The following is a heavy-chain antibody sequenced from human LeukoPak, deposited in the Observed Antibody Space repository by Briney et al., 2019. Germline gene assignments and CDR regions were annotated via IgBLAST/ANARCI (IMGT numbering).Heavy chain of an antibody. Sequence: ASVKVFCKASGYTFTSYYMHWVRQAPGQGLEWMGIIDPSGGSTSYAQKFQGRVTMTRDTSTSTVYMELSSLRSEDTAVYYCAREVGGGYSGYDFGYWGQGTLVTVSS. CDR3: AREVGGGYSGYDFGY. V-gene: IGHV1-46*01. J-gene: IGHJ4*02. CDR2: IDPSGGST. CDR1: GYTFTSYY. D-gene: IGHD5-12*01.